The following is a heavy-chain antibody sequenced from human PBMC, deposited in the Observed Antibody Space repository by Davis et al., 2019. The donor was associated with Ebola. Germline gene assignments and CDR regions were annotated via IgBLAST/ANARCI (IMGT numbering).Heavy chain of an antibody. V-gene: IGHV4-34*01. CDR3: ARGPRTVGFDP. J-gene: IGHJ5*02. Sequence: SETLSLTCAVYGGSFSGYYWSWIRQPPGKGLEWIGEINHSGSTNYNPSLKSRVTISVDTSKNQFSLKLSSVTAADTAVYYFARGPRTVGFDPWGQGTLVTVSS. CDR2: INHSGST. CDR1: GGSFSGYY. D-gene: IGHD4-17*01.